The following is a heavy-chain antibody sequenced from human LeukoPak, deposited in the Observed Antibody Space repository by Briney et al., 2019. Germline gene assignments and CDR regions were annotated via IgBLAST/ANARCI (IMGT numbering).Heavy chain of an antibody. CDR3: ARGCGGSPACYIIDY. CDR2: ISSSGSTI. J-gene: IGHJ4*02. CDR1: GFTFSSYE. D-gene: IGHD2-15*01. Sequence: GGSLRLSCAASGFTFSSYEMNWVRQAPGKGLEWISYISSSGSTIYYADSVKGRFIISRDNSKNTLYLQMNSLRAEDTAVYYCARGCGGSPACYIIDYWGQGTLVTVSS. V-gene: IGHV3-48*03.